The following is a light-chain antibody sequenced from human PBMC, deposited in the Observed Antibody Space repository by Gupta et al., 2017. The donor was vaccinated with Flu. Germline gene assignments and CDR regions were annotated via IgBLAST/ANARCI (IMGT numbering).Light chain of an antibody. CDR3: QSYDSSRSGSV. J-gene: IGLJ2*01. Sequence: QSVLTHPPSVSGAPGPRVTISCTGSSSNIGAGYGVHWYQQLPGTAPKLLIYVNSNRPSGVPDRFSGSRSGTSASLAITGLQAEDEADYYCQSYDSSRSGSVFGGGTKLTVL. CDR1: SSNIGAGYG. V-gene: IGLV1-40*01. CDR2: VNS.